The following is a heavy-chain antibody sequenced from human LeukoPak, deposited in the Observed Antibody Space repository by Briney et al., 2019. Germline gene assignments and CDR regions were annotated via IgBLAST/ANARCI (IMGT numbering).Heavy chain of an antibody. Sequence: ASVQVSCKASGYPFTGYYMHWVRQAPGQGLEWMGWINPNSGGTNYAQKFQGRVTMTRDTSISTAYMELSRLRSDDPAVYYCARVKLRYFDLPGFDYWGQGTLVTVSS. CDR2: INPNSGGT. V-gene: IGHV1-2*02. D-gene: IGHD3-9*01. CDR1: GYPFTGYY. CDR3: ARVKLRYFDLPGFDY. J-gene: IGHJ4*02.